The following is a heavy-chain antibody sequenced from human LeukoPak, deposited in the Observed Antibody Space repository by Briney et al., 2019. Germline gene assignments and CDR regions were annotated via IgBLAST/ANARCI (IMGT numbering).Heavy chain of an antibody. J-gene: IGHJ6*03. D-gene: IGHD6-13*01. CDR2: IYYSGTT. CDR3: ARDHAAATHTNYYYMDV. V-gene: IGHV4-39*07. Sequence: SETLSLTCTVSGGTFSSSSFYWGWIRQPPGKGLEWIGNIYYSGTTYYNPSLKSRVTISVDTSKNQFSLKLSSVTAADTAVYYCARDHAAATHTNYYYMDVWGKGTTVTISS. CDR1: GGTFSSSSFY.